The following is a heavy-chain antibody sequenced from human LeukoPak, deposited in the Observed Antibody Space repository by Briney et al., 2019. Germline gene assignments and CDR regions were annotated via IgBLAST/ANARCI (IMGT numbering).Heavy chain of an antibody. J-gene: IGHJ4*02. Sequence: ASVKVSCTASGYTFTGSYMHWVRQAPGQGLEWMGWINPNSGGTNYTQKFQGRGTMTRDTSISTAYMELSRLRSDDTAVYYCARQVGEQHVESFDYWGQGTLVTVSS. V-gene: IGHV1-2*02. CDR2: INPNSGGT. CDR1: GYTFTGSY. D-gene: IGHD6-6*01. CDR3: ARQVGEQHVESFDY.